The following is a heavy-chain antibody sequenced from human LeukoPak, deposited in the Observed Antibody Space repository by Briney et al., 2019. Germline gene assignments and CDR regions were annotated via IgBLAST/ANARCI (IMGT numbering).Heavy chain of an antibody. CDR2: IYYSGST. D-gene: IGHD3-3*01. CDR1: GGSNSSSSYY. V-gene: IGHV4-39*01. Sequence: PSETLSLTCTVSGGSNSSSSYYWGWIRQPPGKGLEWIGSIYYSGSTYYNPSLKSRVTISVDTSKNQFSLKLSSVTAADTAVYYCARTVGYDFWSGSYYYYYMDVWGKGTTVTVSS. CDR3: ARTVGYDFWSGSYYYYYMDV. J-gene: IGHJ6*03.